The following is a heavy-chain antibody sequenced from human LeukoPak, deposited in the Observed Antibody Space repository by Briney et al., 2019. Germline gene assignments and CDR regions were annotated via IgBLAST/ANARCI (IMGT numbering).Heavy chain of an antibody. CDR3: AKDSLIVVVPAAIGRDFDY. D-gene: IGHD2-2*02. Sequence: GGSLRLSCAASGFTFSSYAMIWVRQAPGQGLEWVSAISGSGGSTYYADSVKGRFTISRDNSKNTLYLQMNSLRAEDTAVYYCAKDSLIVVVPAAIGRDFDYWGQGTLVTVSS. V-gene: IGHV3-23*01. J-gene: IGHJ4*02. CDR2: ISGSGGST. CDR1: GFTFSSYA.